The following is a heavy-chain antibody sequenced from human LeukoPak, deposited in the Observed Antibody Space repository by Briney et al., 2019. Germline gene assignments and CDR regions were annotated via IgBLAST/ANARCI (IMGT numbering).Heavy chain of an antibody. Sequence: PGRSLRLSCAASGFTFSSYGMHWVRQAPGKGLEWVAVISYDGSNIYYADSVKGRFTISRDNSKNTLHLQMNSLRAEDTAVYYCAKDEYYDFWSGYSFYYYYGMDVWGQGTTVTVSS. CDR1: GFTFSSYG. D-gene: IGHD3-3*01. CDR3: AKDEYYDFWSGYSFYYYYGMDV. V-gene: IGHV3-30*18. CDR2: ISYDGSNI. J-gene: IGHJ6*02.